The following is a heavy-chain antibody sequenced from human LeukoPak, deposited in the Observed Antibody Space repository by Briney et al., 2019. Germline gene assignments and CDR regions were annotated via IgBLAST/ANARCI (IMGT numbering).Heavy chain of an antibody. CDR1: GGAIFNSNFY. Sequence: SETLSLTCTVSGGAIFNSNFYWGWFRQSPGKGLEWIASIYYHGTTYYNPALKRRVTISVDTSKNQFSLKLSSVTAADTAVYYCARENTAMVPGAFDIWGQGTMVTVSS. J-gene: IGHJ3*02. CDR3: ARENTAMVPGAFDI. D-gene: IGHD5-18*01. CDR2: IYYHGTT. V-gene: IGHV4-39*07.